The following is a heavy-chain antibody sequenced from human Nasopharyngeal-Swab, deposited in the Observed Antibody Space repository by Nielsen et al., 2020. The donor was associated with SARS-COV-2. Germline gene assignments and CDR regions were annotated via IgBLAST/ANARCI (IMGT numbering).Heavy chain of an antibody. CDR3: ARRQGGWLQAVHYFDY. Sequence: SGTLSLTCTVSGGSISSSSYYWGWIRQPPGKGLEWIGSIYYSGSTYYNPSLKSRVTISVDTSKNQFSLKLSSVTAADTAVYYCARRQGGWLQAVHYFDYWGQGTLVTVSS. D-gene: IGHD5-24*01. CDR1: GGSISSSSYY. CDR2: IYYSGST. J-gene: IGHJ4*02. V-gene: IGHV4-39*01.